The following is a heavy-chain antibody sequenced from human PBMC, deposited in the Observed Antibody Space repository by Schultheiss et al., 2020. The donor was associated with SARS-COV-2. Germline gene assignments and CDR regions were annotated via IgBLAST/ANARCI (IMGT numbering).Heavy chain of an antibody. CDR1: GGSISSYY. CDR2: IYYSGST. V-gene: IGHV4-59*05. D-gene: IGHD2-15*01. Sequence: SQTLSLTCTVSGGSISSYYWSWIRQPPGKGLEWIGSIYYSGSTYYNPSLKSRVTISVDTSKNQFSLKLSSVTAADTAVYYCARGACSGGSCYLYYFDYWGQGTLVTVSS. CDR3: ARGACSGGSCYLYYFDY. J-gene: IGHJ4*02.